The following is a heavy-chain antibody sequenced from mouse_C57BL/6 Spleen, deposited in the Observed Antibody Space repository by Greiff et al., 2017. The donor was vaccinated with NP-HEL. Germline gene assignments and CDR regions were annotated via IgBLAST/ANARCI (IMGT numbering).Heavy chain of an antibody. CDR2: ISSGSSTI. D-gene: IGHD1-1*01. Sequence: EVQVVESGGGLVKPGGSLKLSCAASGFTFSDYGMHWVRQAPEKGLEWVAYISSGSSTIYYADTVKGRFTISRDNAKNTLFLQMTSLRSEDTAMYYCARRGLFTTVNYAMDYWGQGTSVTVSS. J-gene: IGHJ4*01. CDR1: GFTFSDYG. V-gene: IGHV5-17*01. CDR3: ARRGLFTTVNYAMDY.